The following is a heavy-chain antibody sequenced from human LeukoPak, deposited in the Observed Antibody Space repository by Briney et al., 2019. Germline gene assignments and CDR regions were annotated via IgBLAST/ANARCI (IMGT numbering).Heavy chain of an antibody. D-gene: IGHD1-26*01. CDR3: AKNRGGSYYSGSDY. V-gene: IGHV3-23*01. J-gene: IGHJ4*02. CDR2: VRGSDAGT. CDR1: GFTFSSYA. Sequence: PGGSLRLSCAASGFTFSSYAMNWVRQAPGKGLEWVSAVRGSDAGTSYADSVKGRFTISRDNSKNTLYLQMSSLRAEDTAVYYCAKNRGGSYYSGSDYWGQGTLVTVSS.